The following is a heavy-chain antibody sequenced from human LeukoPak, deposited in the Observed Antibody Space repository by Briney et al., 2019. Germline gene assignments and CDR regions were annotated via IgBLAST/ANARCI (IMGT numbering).Heavy chain of an antibody. V-gene: IGHV3-23*01. D-gene: IGHD2-2*01. CDR1: GFTFSSYA. Sequence: GGSLRLSCAASGFTFSSYAMSWVRQAPGKGLEWVSTISVSDDSTYYADSVQGRFTISRDNSKSTLYLQMNSLIAEDTAVYYCAKPRYCSSTSCYWYFDLWGRGTLVTVSS. J-gene: IGHJ2*01. CDR3: AKPRYCSSTSCYWYFDL. CDR2: ISVSDDST.